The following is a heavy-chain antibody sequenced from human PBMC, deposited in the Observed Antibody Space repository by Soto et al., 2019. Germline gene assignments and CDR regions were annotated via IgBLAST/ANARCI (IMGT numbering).Heavy chain of an antibody. CDR2: INAGNGNT. D-gene: IGHD6-19*01. Sequence: QVQLVQSGAEVKKPGASVKVSCKASGYTFTSYAMHWVRQAPGQRLEWMGWINAGNGNTKYSQKFQGRVTITRDTXAXXAYMELSSLRSEDTAVYYCARDPMICGWYLGWFDYWGQGTLVTVSS. V-gene: IGHV1-3*01. J-gene: IGHJ4*02. CDR3: ARDPMICGWYLGWFDY. CDR1: GYTFTSYA.